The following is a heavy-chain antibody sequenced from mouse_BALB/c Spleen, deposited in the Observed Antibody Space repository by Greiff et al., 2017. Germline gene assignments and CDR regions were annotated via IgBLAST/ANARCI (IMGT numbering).Heavy chain of an antibody. V-gene: IGHV5-17*02. Sequence: EVQVVESGGGLVQPGGSRKLSCAVSGFTFSSFGMHWVRQAPEKGLEWVAYISSGSSTIDYADTVKGRFTISRDNPKNTLFLQMTSLRSEDTAMYYCARSGGDNYYQGYFDYWGQGTTLTVSS. J-gene: IGHJ2*01. D-gene: IGHD1-3*01. CDR1: GFTFSSFG. CDR3: ARSGGDNYYQGYFDY. CDR2: ISSGSSTI.